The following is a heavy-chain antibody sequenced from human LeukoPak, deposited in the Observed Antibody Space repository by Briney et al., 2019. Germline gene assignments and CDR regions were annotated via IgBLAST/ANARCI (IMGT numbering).Heavy chain of an antibody. CDR2: ISSSGSTI. J-gene: IGHJ6*04. CDR3: AELGVTMIGGV. D-gene: IGHD3-10*02. V-gene: IGHV3-48*03. Sequence: GGSLRLSCAASGFTFSSYEMNWVRQAPGKGVEWVSYISSSGSTIYYADSVKGRFTISRDNAKNSLYLQMNSLRAEDTAVYYCAELGVTMIGGVWGKGTTVTISS. CDR1: GFTFSSYE.